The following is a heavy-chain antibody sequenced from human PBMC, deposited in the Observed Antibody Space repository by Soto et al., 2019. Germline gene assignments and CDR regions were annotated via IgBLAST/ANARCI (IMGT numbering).Heavy chain of an antibody. J-gene: IGHJ4*02. V-gene: IGHV4-30-4*01. D-gene: IGHD2-15*01. CDR2: MYYSGST. CDR1: GSSISSGDYY. CDR3: ATYCRGSGGRCYFGN. Sequence: QVQLQESGPGLVKPSQTLSLTCTVSGSSISSGDYYWSRIRQPPGKGLEWIGYMYYSGSTYYNPSLKSRVTISVDTSKNQISLKQSSVTAADTAVYYCATYCRGSGGRCYFGNWGQGTLVTVSS.